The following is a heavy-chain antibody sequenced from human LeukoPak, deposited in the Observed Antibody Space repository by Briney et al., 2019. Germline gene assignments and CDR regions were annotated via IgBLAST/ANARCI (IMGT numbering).Heavy chain of an antibody. CDR2: ISSSSSYI. J-gene: IGHJ4*02. CDR1: GLTFSSYS. V-gene: IGHV3-21*01. CDR3: ARVKSKVGATCAFDY. D-gene: IGHD1-26*01. Sequence: PGGSLRPSCAASGLTFSSYSMNWVRQAPGKGLEWVSSISSSSSYIYYADSVKGRFTISRDNAKNSLYLQMNSLRAEDTAVYYCARVKSKVGATCAFDYWGQGTLVTVSS.